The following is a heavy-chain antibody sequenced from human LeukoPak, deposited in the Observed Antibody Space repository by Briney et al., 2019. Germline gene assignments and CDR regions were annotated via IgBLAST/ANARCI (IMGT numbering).Heavy chain of an antibody. D-gene: IGHD3-22*01. J-gene: IGHJ4*02. V-gene: IGHV4-61*05. CDR1: GGSISSSSYY. CDR2: IYYSGST. Sequence: SETLSLTCTVSGGSISSSSYYWGWIRQPPGKGLEWIGYIYYSGSTNYKSSLKSRVTISVDTSKNQFSLKLSSVTAADTAVYYCARGGVYDPRPVLFDSWGQGNLVVVSS. CDR3: ARGGVYDPRPVLFDS.